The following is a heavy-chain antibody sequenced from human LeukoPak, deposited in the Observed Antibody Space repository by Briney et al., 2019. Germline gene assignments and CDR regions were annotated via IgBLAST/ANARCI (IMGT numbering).Heavy chain of an antibody. CDR1: GFTFSSYW. CDR2: INSDGSST. J-gene: IGHJ4*02. Sequence: PGGSLRLSCAASGFTFSSYWMHWVRQGPGKGLVWVSRINSDGSSTNYAASVKGRFTVSRDNAKKTLYLQMNSLRAEDTAVYYCARAKGGSYYGTAEGFDYWGQGTLVTVSS. D-gene: IGHD1-26*01. V-gene: IGHV3-74*01. CDR3: ARAKGGSYYGTAEGFDY.